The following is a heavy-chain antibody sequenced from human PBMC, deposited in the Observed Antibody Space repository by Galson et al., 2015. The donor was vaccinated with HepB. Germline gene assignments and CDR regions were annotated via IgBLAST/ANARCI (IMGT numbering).Heavy chain of an antibody. CDR3: ARDYYDRSSDC. D-gene: IGHD3-22*01. Sequence: SVKVSCKASGFTFTSYAINWVRQAPGQGLEWMGWINTNTGNPTYAQGFTGRFVFSLDTSVSTAYLQISSLKAEDTAIYYCARDYYDRSSDCWGQGTLVTVSS. J-gene: IGHJ4*02. CDR2: INTNTGNP. CDR1: GFTFTSYA. V-gene: IGHV7-4-1*02.